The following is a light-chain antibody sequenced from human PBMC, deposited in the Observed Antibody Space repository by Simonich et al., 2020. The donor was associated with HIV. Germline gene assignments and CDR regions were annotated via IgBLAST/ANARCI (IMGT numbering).Light chain of an antibody. CDR2: AAS. V-gene: IGKV1-39*01. J-gene: IGKJ2*01. CDR1: QSISRY. CDR3: QQSYSIPYT. Sequence: DIQMTQSPSSLSASVGDRVTITCRASQSISRYLNWYKQKPGKAPKVLIYAASSLQSGVPSRFSGSGSGTDFTLTISSLQPEDFATYYCQQSYSIPYTFGQGTKLEIK.